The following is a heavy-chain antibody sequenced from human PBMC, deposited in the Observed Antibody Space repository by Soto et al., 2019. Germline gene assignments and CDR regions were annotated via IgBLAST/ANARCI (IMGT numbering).Heavy chain of an antibody. CDR1: GFTVSSNY. Sequence: TGGSLRLSCAASGFTVSSNYMSWVRQAPGKGLEWVSVIYSGGSTYYADSVKGRFTISRDNSKNTLYLQMNSLRAEDTAVYYCARDSSSWYGSLDYWGQGTLVTVSS. CDR3: ARDSSSWYGSLDY. J-gene: IGHJ4*02. CDR2: IYSGGST. V-gene: IGHV3-53*01. D-gene: IGHD6-13*01.